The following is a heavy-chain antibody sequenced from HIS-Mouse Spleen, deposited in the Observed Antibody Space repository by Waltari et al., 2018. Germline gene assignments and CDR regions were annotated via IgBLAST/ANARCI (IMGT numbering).Heavy chain of an antibody. CDR2: IYYSGST. J-gene: IGHJ2*01. D-gene: IGHD6-13*01. Sequence: QLQLQESGPGLVKPSETLSLTCTVPGGSISSSSYYWAGIRQPPGKGLEWIGSIYYSGSTYYNPSLKSRVTISVDTSKNQFSLKLSSVTAADTAVYYCAREIPYSSSWYDWYFDLWGRGTLVTVSS. CDR3: AREIPYSSSWYDWYFDL. CDR1: GGSISSSSYY. V-gene: IGHV4-39*07.